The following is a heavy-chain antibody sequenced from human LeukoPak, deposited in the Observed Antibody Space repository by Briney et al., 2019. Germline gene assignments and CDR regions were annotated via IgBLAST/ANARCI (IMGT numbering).Heavy chain of an antibody. CDR3: ARANGGGLDY. CDR1: GYTFSTYY. J-gene: IGHJ4*02. V-gene: IGHV1-46*01. CDR2: IHPTDGST. Sequence: ASVKVSCKTSGYTFSTYYMHWVRQAPRQGLEWLGIIHPTDGSTSYTQKIQGRVTMPRDTATGTVYLELSSLRSEDTAVYWCARANGGGLDYWGQGTLITVSS. D-gene: IGHD3-10*01.